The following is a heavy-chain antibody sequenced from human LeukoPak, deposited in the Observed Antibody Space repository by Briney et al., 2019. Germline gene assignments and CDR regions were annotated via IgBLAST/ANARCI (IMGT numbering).Heavy chain of an antibody. CDR1: GFTFSSYA. J-gene: IGHJ4*02. V-gene: IGHV3-30-3*01. Sequence: GGSLRLSCAASGFTFSSYAMHWVRQAPGKGLEWVAVISYDGSNKYYADSVKGRFTISRDNSKNTLYLQMNSLRAEDTAVYYCAKDPWIVVRPYYFDYWGQGTLVTVSS. CDR3: AKDPWIVVRPYYFDY. D-gene: IGHD2-21*01. CDR2: ISYDGSNK.